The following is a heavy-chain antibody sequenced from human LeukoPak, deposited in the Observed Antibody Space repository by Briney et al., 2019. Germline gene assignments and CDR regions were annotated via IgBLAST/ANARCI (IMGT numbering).Heavy chain of an antibody. J-gene: IGHJ6*03. V-gene: IGHV4-38-2*02. CDR3: ARFNYYYYYMDV. CDR2: IYHSGST. CDR1: GYSISSGYY. Sequence: SETLSLTCTVSGYSISSGYYWGWIRQPPGKGLEWIGSIYHSGSTYYNPSLKSRVTISVDTSKNQFSLKLSSVTAADTAMYYCARFNYYYYYMDVWGKGTTVTVSS.